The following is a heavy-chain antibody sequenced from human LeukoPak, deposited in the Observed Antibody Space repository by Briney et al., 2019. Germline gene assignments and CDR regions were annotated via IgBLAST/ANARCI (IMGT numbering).Heavy chain of an antibody. J-gene: IGHJ6*02. CDR3: ARDAGGSGRHYYYGMDV. V-gene: IGHV4-59*01. CDR2: IYYSGST. D-gene: IGHD3-10*01. Sequence: SETLSLTCTVSGGSISSYYWSWIRQPPGKGLEWIGYIYYSGSTNYNPSLKSRVTISVDTSKNQFSLKLSSATAADTAVYYCARDAGGSGRHYYYGMDVWGQGTTVTVSS. CDR1: GGSISSYY.